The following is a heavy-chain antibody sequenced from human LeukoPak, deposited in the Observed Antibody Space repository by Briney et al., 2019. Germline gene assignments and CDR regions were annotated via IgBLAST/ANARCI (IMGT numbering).Heavy chain of an antibody. CDR2: ISAYNGNT. CDR1: GYTFTSYY. V-gene: IGHV1-18*04. CDR3: ARDNLGFDY. J-gene: IGHJ4*02. D-gene: IGHD7-27*01. Sequence: ASVKVSCKASGYTFTSYYMHWVRQAPGQGLEWMGWISAYNGNTNYAQKVQGRITMTTDRSTSTAYMELRSLRPDDTAVYYCARDNLGFDYWGQGTLVTVS.